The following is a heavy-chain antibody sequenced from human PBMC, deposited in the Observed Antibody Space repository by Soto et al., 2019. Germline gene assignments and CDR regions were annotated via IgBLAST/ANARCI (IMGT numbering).Heavy chain of an antibody. V-gene: IGHV3-30*18. D-gene: IGHD1-20*01. J-gene: IGHJ4*02. CDR2: ISYDGSNK. CDR3: AKADVTGTFMGHFDY. Sequence: GGSLRLSCAASGFTFSSYGMHWVRQAPGKGLEWVAVISYDGSNKYYADSVKGRFTISRDNSKNSLYLQMNSLRAEDTAVYYCAKADVTGTFMGHFDYWGQGTLVTVSS. CDR1: GFTFSSYG.